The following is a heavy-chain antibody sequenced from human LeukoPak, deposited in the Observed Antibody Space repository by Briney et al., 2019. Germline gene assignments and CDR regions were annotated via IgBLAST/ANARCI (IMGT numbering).Heavy chain of an antibody. CDR3: ARRAVFYYYYYYGMDV. V-gene: IGHV4-34*01. CDR1: GGSFSGYY. Sequence: SETLSLTCAVYGGSFSGYYWSWIRQPPGKGLEWIGEINHSGSTNYNPSLKSRVTTLVGTSKNQFSLKLSSVTAADTAVYYCARRAVFYYYYYYGMDVWGQGTTVTVSS. J-gene: IGHJ6*02. CDR2: INHSGST. D-gene: IGHD6-19*01.